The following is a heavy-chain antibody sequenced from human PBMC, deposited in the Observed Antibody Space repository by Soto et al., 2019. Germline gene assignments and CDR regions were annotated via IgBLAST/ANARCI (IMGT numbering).Heavy chain of an antibody. CDR2: IRPYTGYT. CDR1: GYTFRNYG. V-gene: IGHV1-18*04. CDR3: AREVDTDLTEFSFDI. Sequence: ASVKVSCKASGYTFRNYGISWVRQAPGQGLEWMGWIRPYTGYTNYAQTFQGRVSMTTETSTNTAYMELRSLRSDDTAIYYCAREVDTDLTEFSFDIWGQGTLVTV. J-gene: IGHJ3*02. D-gene: IGHD3-9*01.